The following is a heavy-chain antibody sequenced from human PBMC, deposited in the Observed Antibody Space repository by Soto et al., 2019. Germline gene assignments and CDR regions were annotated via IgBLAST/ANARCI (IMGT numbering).Heavy chain of an antibody. CDR2: ISYDGSNK. Sequence: QVQLVESGGGVVQPGRSLRLSCAASGFTFSSYGMHWVRQAPGKGLEWVAVISYDGSNKYYADSVKGRVTISRDNSKNPLYLQMNSLRAEDTAVYYCAKGGTYYYDSSGYLFDYWGQGTLVTVSS. J-gene: IGHJ4*02. CDR1: GFTFSSYG. CDR3: AKGGTYYYDSSGYLFDY. D-gene: IGHD3-22*01. V-gene: IGHV3-30*18.